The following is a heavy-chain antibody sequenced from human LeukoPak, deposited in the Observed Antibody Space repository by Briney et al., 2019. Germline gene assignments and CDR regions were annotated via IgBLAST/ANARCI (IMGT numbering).Heavy chain of an antibody. CDR3: ARGADSSSWYYYYYYMDV. D-gene: IGHD6-13*01. CDR1: GGSFSGYY. V-gene: IGHV4-34*01. J-gene: IGHJ6*03. CDR2: INHSGST. Sequence: SGTLSLTCAVYGGSFSGYYWSWIRQPPGKGLEWIGEINHSGSTNYNPSLKSRVTISVDTSKNQFSLKLSSVTAADTAVYYCARGADSSSWYYYYYYMDVWGKGTTVTVSS.